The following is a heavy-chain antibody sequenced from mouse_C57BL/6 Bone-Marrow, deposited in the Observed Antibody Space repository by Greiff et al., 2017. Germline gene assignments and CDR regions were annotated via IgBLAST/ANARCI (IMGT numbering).Heavy chain of an antibody. CDR1: GFTFSDYY. D-gene: IGHD3-2*02. CDR3: ARLAQATAWFAY. J-gene: IGHJ3*01. V-gene: IGHV5-12*01. CDR2: ISNGGGST. Sequence: EVKLVESGGGLVQPGGSLKLSCAASGFTFSDYYMYWVRQTPEKRLEWVAYISNGGGSTYYPDTVKGRFTISRDNAKNTLYLQMSRLKSEDTAMYYCARLAQATAWFAYWGQGTLVTVSA.